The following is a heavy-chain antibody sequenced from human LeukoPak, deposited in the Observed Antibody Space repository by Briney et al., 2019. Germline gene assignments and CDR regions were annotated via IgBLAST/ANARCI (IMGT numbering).Heavy chain of an antibody. Sequence: SETLSLTRTVSGGSISSRNYCWGWIRQPPGKGLEWIGNIYYSGGTYYNPSLKSRVTISVDTSKNQFSLKLSSVTAADTAVYYCAREVAGTPWVDNWGQGTLVTVSS. CDR3: AREVAGTPWVDN. CDR2: IYYSGGT. CDR1: GGSISSRNYC. D-gene: IGHD6-19*01. J-gene: IGHJ4*02. V-gene: IGHV4-39*02.